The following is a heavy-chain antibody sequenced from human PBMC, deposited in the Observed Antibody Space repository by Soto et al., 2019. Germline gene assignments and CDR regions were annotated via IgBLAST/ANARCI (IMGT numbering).Heavy chain of an antibody. CDR1: GFTFSSYS. CDR2: ISSSSSYI. CDR3: ARVYCSGGSCSAHYFDY. D-gene: IGHD2-15*01. V-gene: IGHV3-21*01. J-gene: IGHJ4*02. Sequence: PGGSLRLSCAASGFTFSSYSMNWVRQAPGKGLEWVSSISSSSSYIYYADSVKGRFTISRDNAKNSLYLQMNSLRAEDTAVYYCARVYCSGGSCSAHYFDYWGQGTLVTVSS.